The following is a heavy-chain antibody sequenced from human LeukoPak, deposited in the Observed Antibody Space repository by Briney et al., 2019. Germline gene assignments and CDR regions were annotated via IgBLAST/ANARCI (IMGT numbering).Heavy chain of an antibody. D-gene: IGHD3-10*01. CDR3: ARVGYGSGSPDRFDY. V-gene: IGHV4-38-2*01. Sequence: PSETLSLTCAVSGYSISSGYYWGWIRQPPGKGLEWIGCIYHSGSTYYNPSLKSRVTISVDTSKNQFSLKLSSVTAADTAVYYCARVGYGSGSPDRFDYWGQGTLVTVSS. CDR2: IYHSGST. J-gene: IGHJ4*02. CDR1: GYSISSGYY.